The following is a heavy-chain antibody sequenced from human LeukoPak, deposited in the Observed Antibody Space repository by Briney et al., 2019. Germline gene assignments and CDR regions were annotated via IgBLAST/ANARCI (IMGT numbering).Heavy chain of an antibody. V-gene: IGHV4-59*01. CDR1: GGSISSYC. D-gene: IGHD3-3*01. J-gene: IGHJ4*02. CDR3: VRSDDFWSGYYGY. CDR2: IFYSGST. Sequence: SSETLSLTCTVSGGSISSYCWSWIRQPPGKGLEWIGYIFYSGSTNYNPSLKSRVTISVDTSKNQFSLKLSSVTAADTAVYYCVRSDDFWSGYYGYWGQGTLVTVSS.